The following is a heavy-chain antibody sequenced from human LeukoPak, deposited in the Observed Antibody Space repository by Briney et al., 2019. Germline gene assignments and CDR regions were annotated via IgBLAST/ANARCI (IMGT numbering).Heavy chain of an antibody. CDR1: GYTFTSYG. CDR3: AREGTFGGVIAQGSFDY. V-gene: IGHV1-18*01. D-gene: IGHD3-16*02. J-gene: IGHJ4*02. CDR2: ISAYNGNT. Sequence: ASVKVSCKASGYTFTSYGISWVRQAPGQGLEWMGWISAYNGNTNYAQKLQGRVTMTTDTSTSTAYMELRSLRSDDTAVYYCAREGTFGGVIAQGSFDYWGQGTLVTVSS.